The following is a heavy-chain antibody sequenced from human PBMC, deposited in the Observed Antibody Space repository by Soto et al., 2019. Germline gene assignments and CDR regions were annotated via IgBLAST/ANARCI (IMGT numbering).Heavy chain of an antibody. D-gene: IGHD6-6*01. Sequence: EVQLLESGGGLVQPGGSLSLSCAASGFTFTSYAMSWVRQAPGKGLEWVSAISGSGGSTYYADSVKGRFTISRDNSRNKLYLQMNSLRAEDTAIYYCANGGAARTYFDYWGQGTLVTVSS. CDR1: GFTFTSYA. CDR2: ISGSGGST. V-gene: IGHV3-23*01. J-gene: IGHJ4*02. CDR3: ANGGAARTYFDY.